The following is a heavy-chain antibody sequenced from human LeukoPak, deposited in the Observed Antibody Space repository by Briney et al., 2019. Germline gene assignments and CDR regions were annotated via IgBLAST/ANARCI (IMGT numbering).Heavy chain of an antibody. D-gene: IGHD3-3*01. Sequence: SETLSLTCTVSGGSISSYYWSWIRQPPGKGLEWIGYIYYSGSTNYNPSLKSRVAISVDTSKNQFSLKLSSVTAADTAVYYCARYYDFWSGLVYWGQGPLVTVSS. V-gene: IGHV4-59*01. CDR1: GGSISSYY. CDR3: ARYYDFWSGLVY. J-gene: IGHJ4*02. CDR2: IYYSGST.